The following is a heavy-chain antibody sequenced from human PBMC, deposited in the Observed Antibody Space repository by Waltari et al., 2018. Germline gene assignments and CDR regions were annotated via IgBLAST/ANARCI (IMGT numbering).Heavy chain of an antibody. Sequence: QVQLVQSGAEVKKPGASVNVSCKASGYNFIGYYIHWVRKAPGQGLGWMGWINPNTGGTKYAQKYQGRVTLTRDTSISTAYMELSSLGSDDMAVFYCARQAARNFDYWGQGTLVTVSS. CDR1: GYNFIGYY. J-gene: IGHJ4*02. CDR2: INPNTGGT. CDR3: ARQAARNFDY. V-gene: IGHV1-2*02.